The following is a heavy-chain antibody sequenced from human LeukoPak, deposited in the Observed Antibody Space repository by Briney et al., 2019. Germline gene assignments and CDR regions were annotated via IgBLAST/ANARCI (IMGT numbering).Heavy chain of an antibody. CDR2: TSSRSSTV. Sequence: GGSLRLSCAASGFTFGSYSMNWVRQAPGKGLEWISYTSSRSSTVYYADSVKGRFTISRDNAKNSLYLQMNSLRAEDTAVYYCARDLAWYGGDDYWGQGTLVTVSS. V-gene: IGHV3-48*04. CDR3: ARDLAWYGGDDY. D-gene: IGHD2-15*01. J-gene: IGHJ4*02. CDR1: GFTFGSYS.